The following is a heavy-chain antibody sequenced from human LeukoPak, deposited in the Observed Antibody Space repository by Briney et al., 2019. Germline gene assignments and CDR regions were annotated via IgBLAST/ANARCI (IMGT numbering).Heavy chain of an antibody. CDR2: INQVGGEK. CDR1: GFTFSNYW. Sequence: QPGGSLRLSCAASGFTFSNYWMSWVRQAPGKGLEWVANINQVGGEKYYVGSVKGRITISRDNAKNSLYLQMNSLRAEDTAVYYCAKGGFYYYYYMDVWGKGTTVTVSS. J-gene: IGHJ6*03. V-gene: IGHV3-7*01. CDR3: AKGGFYYYYYMDV.